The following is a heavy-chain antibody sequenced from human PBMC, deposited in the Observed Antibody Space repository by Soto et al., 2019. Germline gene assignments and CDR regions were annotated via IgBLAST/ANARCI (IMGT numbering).Heavy chain of an antibody. CDR3: AKDKSTTTAFDI. CDR2: INERGGST. V-gene: IGHV3-23*01. D-gene: IGHD1-1*01. CDR1: GFTFSTYA. Sequence: GGSLRLSCADSGFTFSTYALSWVRQAPGKGLEWVSAINERGGSTYYADAVKGRFTISRDNSKRTLYLQMNSLRAEDTALYFCAKDKSTTTAFDIWGQGTMVTVSS. J-gene: IGHJ3*02.